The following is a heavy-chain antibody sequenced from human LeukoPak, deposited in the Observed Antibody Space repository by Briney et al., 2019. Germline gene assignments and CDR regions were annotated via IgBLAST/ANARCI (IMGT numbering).Heavy chain of an antibody. J-gene: IGHJ5*02. CDR1: GGSISSGSYY. Sequence: SQTLSLTCTVSGGSISSGSYYWSWIRQPAGKGLEWIGRIYTSGSTNYNPSLKSRVTISVDTSKNQFSLKVTSVTAADTAVYYCVKIRPGAVLQNWFDPWGQGTLVTVSS. CDR2: IYTSGST. D-gene: IGHD2/OR15-2a*01. V-gene: IGHV4-61*02. CDR3: VKIRPGAVLQNWFDP.